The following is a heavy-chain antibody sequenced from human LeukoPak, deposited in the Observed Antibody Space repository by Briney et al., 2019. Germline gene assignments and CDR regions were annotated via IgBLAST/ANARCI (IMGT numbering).Heavy chain of an antibody. Sequence: ASVKVSCKASGYTFTSYGISWVRQAPGQGLEWMGWINPNSGGTNYAQKFQGRVTMTRDTSISTAYMELSRLRSDDTAVYYCARDLDNWNGRGNWFDPWGQGTLVTVSS. V-gene: IGHV1-2*02. J-gene: IGHJ5*02. CDR1: GYTFTSYG. D-gene: IGHD1-1*01. CDR3: ARDLDNWNGRGNWFDP. CDR2: INPNSGGT.